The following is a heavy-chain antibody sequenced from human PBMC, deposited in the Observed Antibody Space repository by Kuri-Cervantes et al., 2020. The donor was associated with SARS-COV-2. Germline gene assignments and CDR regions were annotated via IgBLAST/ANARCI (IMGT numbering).Heavy chain of an antibody. CDR2: IYPGDSDT. D-gene: IGHD2-2*03. Sequence: GESLKISCKGSGYSFTSYWIGWVRQTPGKGLEWVGIIYPGDSDTRYSPSFQGQVTISAAKSISTAHLMCSGLKASYTAMYYCARHGYVIRVKGSDYWGQGTMVTVSS. V-gene: IGHV5-51*01. J-gene: IGHJ4*02. CDR3: ARHGYVIRVKGSDY. CDR1: GYSFTSYW.